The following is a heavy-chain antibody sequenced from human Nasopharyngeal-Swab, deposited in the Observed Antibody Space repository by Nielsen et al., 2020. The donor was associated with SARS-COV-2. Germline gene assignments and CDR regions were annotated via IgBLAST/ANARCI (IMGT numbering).Heavy chain of an antibody. D-gene: IGHD6-6*01. V-gene: IGHV4-34*01. CDR2: INHSGST. J-gene: IGHJ6*02. Sequence: SETLSLTCGVYGGSFSGYYWNWIRQPPGKGLEWIGEINHSGSTYYSPFLKSRVTISVDTSNNQFSLRLSSVTAADTAVYYCARGSYSASSDGEKYYYHGMDVWGQGTTVIVSS. CDR3: ARGSYSASSDGEKYYYHGMDV. CDR1: GGSFSGYY.